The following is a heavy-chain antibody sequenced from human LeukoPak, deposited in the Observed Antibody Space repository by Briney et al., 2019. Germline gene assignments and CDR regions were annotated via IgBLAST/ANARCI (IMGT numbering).Heavy chain of an antibody. CDR2: INAGNGNT. J-gene: IGHJ4*02. Sequence: ASVKVPCKASGYTFTSYAMHWARQAPGQRLEWMGWINAGNGNTKYSQKFQGRVTITRDTSASTAYMELSSLRSEDTAVYYCARTGNYDFWSGYSIDYWGQGTLVTVSS. CDR1: GYTFTSYA. V-gene: IGHV1-3*01. D-gene: IGHD3-3*01. CDR3: ARTGNYDFWSGYSIDY.